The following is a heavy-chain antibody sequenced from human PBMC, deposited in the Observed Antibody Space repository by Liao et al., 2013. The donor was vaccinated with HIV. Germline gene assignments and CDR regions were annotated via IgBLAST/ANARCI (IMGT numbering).Heavy chain of an antibody. CDR2: IYTSGST. V-gene: IGHV4-61*02. J-gene: IGHJ4*01. Sequence: QVHLQESGPGLVKPSQTLSLTCTVSGGSISSGGYYWSWIRQPAGKGLEWLGRIYTSGSTNYNPSLKSRVTISIDTSTNRLSLKLSSVTAADTAVYYCARATHPYSNGGILTYYW. CDR1: GGSISSGGYY. CDR3: ARATHPYSNGGILTYY. D-gene: IGHD4-11*01.